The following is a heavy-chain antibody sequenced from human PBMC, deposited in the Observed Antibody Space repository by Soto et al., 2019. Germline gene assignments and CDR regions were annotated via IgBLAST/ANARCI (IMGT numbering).Heavy chain of an antibody. V-gene: IGHV3-23*01. D-gene: IGHD6-13*01. Sequence: GGSLRLSCAASGFTFSSYAMSWVRQAPGKGLEWVSAISGSGGSTYYADSVKGRFTISRDNSKNTLYLQMNSLRAEDTAVYYCAKDRRTSSSWPTACDYWGQGTLVTVSS. CDR1: GFTFSSYA. CDR3: AKDRRTSSSWPTACDY. J-gene: IGHJ4*02. CDR2: ISGSGGST.